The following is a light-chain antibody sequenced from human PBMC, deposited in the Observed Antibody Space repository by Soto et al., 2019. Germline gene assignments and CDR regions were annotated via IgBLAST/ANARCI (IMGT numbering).Light chain of an antibody. V-gene: IGLV7-43*01. CDR3: LVYHGDGWV. CDR1: TGAVTSPNY. J-gene: IGLJ3*02. CDR2: TTN. Sequence: QAVVTQEPSLTVSPGGTVTLTCASSTGAVTSPNYTSWFQQKPGQAPRALIYTTNNKHSWTPARFSGSLLGGKAALTLSSVQHDDEAEYYCLVYHGDGWVFGGGTKLTVL.